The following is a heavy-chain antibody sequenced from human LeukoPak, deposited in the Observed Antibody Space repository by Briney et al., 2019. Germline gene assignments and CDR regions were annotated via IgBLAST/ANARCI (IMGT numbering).Heavy chain of an antibody. CDR1: AFTFSSYG. D-gene: IGHD2-15*01. V-gene: IGHV3-30*03. CDR3: AGGGFATNFDY. Sequence: GGSLRLSCAASAFTFSSYGMHWVRQAPGKGLEWVAAISNDGSNEYYADSVKGRFTISRDNSKNSLYLQMNSLRAEDTAVYYCAGGGFATNFDYWGQGTLVTVSS. CDR2: ISNDGSNE. J-gene: IGHJ4*02.